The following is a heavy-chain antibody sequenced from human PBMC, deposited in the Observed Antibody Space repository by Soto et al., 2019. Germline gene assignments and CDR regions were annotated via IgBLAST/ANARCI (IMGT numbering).Heavy chain of an antibody. CDR3: ALTYSGYDGFDC. CDR1: GYTFTSYG. CDR2: ISAYNGNT. V-gene: IGHV1-18*01. D-gene: IGHD5-12*01. J-gene: IGHJ4*02. Sequence: QVQLVQSGAEVKKPGASVKVSCKASGYTFTSYGISWVRQAPGQGLEWMGWISAYNGNTNYAQKLQGRVTMTTDTSPSTAYMELRSLSSDDTAVYYGALTYSGYDGFDCWGQGTLVTVSA.